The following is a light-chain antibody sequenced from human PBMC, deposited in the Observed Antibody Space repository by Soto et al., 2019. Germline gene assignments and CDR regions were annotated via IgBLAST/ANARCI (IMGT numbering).Light chain of an antibody. Sequence: DIQMTQSPSTLSASVGDRVTITCRASQSISTYLNWYQQKLGKAPTLLIYAASSLQSGVPSRFRGGGSGTDFTLTISNLQPEDFATYFCQRCYWSPRTFGQGTKVEI. CDR3: QRCYWSPRT. J-gene: IGKJ1*01. CDR2: AAS. CDR1: QSISTY. V-gene: IGKV1-39*01.